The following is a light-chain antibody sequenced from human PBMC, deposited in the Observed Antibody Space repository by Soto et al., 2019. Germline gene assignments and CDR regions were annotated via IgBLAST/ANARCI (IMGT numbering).Light chain of an antibody. J-gene: IGKJ4*01. V-gene: IGKV3-15*01. CDR2: GSS. CDR1: QSVSSN. Sequence: EIVMTQSPATLSVSPGERATLSCRASQSVSSNLAWYQQKPGQAPRLLIYGSSTRATGIPARFSGSGSGTEFTLTNGSLQSEDFAVYNCQQYNNWPPLTFGGGTKVEIK. CDR3: QQYNNWPPLT.